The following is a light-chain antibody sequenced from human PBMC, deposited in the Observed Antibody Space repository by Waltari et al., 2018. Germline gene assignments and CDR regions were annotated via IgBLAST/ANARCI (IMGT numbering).Light chain of an antibody. Sequence: IVLTQSPGPLCLSPGVRGTLSCRASQSVSRFLAWYQQKPGQAPRLLIYGASTRATGIPDRFSGSGSGTDFSLTISRLEPEDFAVYYCQKYDRLPATFGQGTKVEIK. CDR3: QKYDRLPAT. V-gene: IGKV3-20*01. CDR2: GAS. J-gene: IGKJ1*01. CDR1: QSVSRF.